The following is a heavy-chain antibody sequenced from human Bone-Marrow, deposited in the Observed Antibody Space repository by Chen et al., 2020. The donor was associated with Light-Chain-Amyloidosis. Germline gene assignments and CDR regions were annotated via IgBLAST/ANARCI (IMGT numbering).Heavy chain of an antibody. CDR3: ARRRDGYNFDY. D-gene: IGHD5-12*01. CDR1: GYTFPNYW. CDR2: IYPDDSDA. Sequence: KGSGYTFPNYWIGWVRQMPGKCLEWMGVIYPDDSDARYSPSFEGQVTISADKSITTAYLQWRSLKASDTAMYYCARRRDGYNFDYWGQGTLVTVSS. V-gene: IGHV5-51*01. J-gene: IGHJ4*02.